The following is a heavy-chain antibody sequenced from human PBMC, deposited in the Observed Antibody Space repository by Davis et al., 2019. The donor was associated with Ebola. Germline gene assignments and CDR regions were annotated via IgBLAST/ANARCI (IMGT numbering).Heavy chain of an antibody. CDR1: GYTFTSYV. CDR3: ARRATMVRGVIITNYGMDV. CDR2: IRSHNRNI. J-gene: IGHJ6*02. V-gene: IGHV1-18*01. D-gene: IGHD3-10*01. Sequence: AVTVSCMASGYTFTSYVSSGLGQARYQGRECIRSIRSHNRNINYSQKLWGRVTMTTDTSTSTAYMELRSLRSDDTAVYYCARRATMVRGVIITNYGMDVWGQGTTVTVSS.